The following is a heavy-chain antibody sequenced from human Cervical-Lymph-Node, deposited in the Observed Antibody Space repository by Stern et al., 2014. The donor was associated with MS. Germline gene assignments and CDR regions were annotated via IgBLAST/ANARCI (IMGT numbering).Heavy chain of an antibody. CDR2: INAGNGNT. Sequence: QVQLMQSGAEVKKPGASVKVSCKASGYTFTSYAMHWVRQAPGQRLEWMGWINAGNGNTKYSQKFQGRVTITRDTSASTAYMELSSLRSEDTAVYYCARDLTRELGHNNWFDPWGQGTLVTVSS. CDR1: GYTFTSYA. D-gene: IGHD1-7*01. V-gene: IGHV1-3*01. J-gene: IGHJ5*02. CDR3: ARDLTRELGHNNWFDP.